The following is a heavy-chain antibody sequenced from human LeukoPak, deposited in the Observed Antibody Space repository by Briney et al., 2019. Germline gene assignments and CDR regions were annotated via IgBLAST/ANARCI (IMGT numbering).Heavy chain of an antibody. Sequence: ASVKVSCKASGYTFTTYGISWVRQAPGQGLEWLGWISTYNGNTNYAQKFQGRVTMTTDTSTSTAYMELRSLRSDDTAMYYCARDGSRTWNDYWGQGTLVTVSS. V-gene: IGHV1-18*01. CDR1: GYTFTTYG. J-gene: IGHJ4*02. CDR3: ARDGSRTWNDY. D-gene: IGHD1-1*01. CDR2: ISTYNGNT.